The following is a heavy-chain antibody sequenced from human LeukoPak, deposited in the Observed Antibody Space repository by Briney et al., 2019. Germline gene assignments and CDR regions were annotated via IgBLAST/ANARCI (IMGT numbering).Heavy chain of an antibody. J-gene: IGHJ5*02. D-gene: IGHD3-3*01. CDR1: GGSICSGDYY. V-gene: IGHV4-30-4*01. CDR3: ALYDFWSGHPS. Sequence: SQTLSLTCTVSGGSICSGDYYWSWVRQPPGEGLEWIGYIYYSGSTYYNPSLKSRVTISIDTSKNQFSLKLSSVTAADTAVYYCALYDFWSGHPSWGQGTLVTVSS. CDR2: IYYSGST.